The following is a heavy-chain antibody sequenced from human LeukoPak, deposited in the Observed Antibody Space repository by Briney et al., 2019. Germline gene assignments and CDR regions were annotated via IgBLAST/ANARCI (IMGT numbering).Heavy chain of an antibody. CDR2: TNPSGGST. CDR1: GYTFTSYY. V-gene: IGHV1-46*01. J-gene: IGHJ4*02. Sequence: ASVKVSCKASGYTFTSYYMHWVRQAPGQGLEWMGITNPSGGSTSYAQKFQGRVTMTRDTSTSTVYMELNSLRSEDTAVYYCARSVQTYYYDNRGLASDYWGQGTLVTVSS. D-gene: IGHD3-22*01. CDR3: ARSVQTYYYDNRGLASDY.